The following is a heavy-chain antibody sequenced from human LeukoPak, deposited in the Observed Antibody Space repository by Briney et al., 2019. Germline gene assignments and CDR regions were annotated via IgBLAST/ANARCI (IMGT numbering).Heavy chain of an antibody. J-gene: IGHJ4*02. CDR2: IYYSGST. D-gene: IGHD3-16*01. Sequence: SQILSLTCTVSGGSISSGGYYWSWIRQHPGKGLEWIGYIYYSGSTYYNPSLKSRVTISVDTSKNQFSLKLSSVTAADTAVYYCARDTGGGGPFDYWGQGTLVTVSS. CDR1: GGSISSGGYY. CDR3: ARDTGGGGPFDY. V-gene: IGHV4-31*03.